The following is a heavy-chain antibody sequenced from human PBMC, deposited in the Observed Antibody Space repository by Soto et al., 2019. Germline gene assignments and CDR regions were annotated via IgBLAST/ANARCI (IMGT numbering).Heavy chain of an antibody. CDR1: GYSISSSNW. CDR3: XXREXXGPIDY. J-gene: IGHJ4*02. V-gene: IGHV4-28*01. D-gene: IGHD1-26*01. Sequence: QVQLQESGPGLVKPSDTLSLTCAVSGYSISSSNWWGWIRQPPGKGLEWIGYIYYSGTTYYNPSLKSRVTMSVDTSKNQFSLKLTSVTXVXTAVXXXXXREXXGPIDYWGQGTLVTVSS. CDR2: IYYSGTT.